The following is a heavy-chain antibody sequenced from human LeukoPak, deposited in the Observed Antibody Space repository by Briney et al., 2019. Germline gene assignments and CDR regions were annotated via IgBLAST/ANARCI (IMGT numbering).Heavy chain of an antibody. Sequence: SETLSLTCTVSGGSISSSCAYWGWIRQPPGKGLEWIGSIYYSKNTYYNPSLKSRVTISADTSKNQFSLTLGSVSATDTAVYYCVSPRGFSYGYFDYWGQGTLVTVSS. CDR3: VSPRGFSYGYFDY. CDR1: GGSISSSCAY. J-gene: IGHJ4*02. V-gene: IGHV4-39*01. D-gene: IGHD5-18*01. CDR2: IYYSKNT.